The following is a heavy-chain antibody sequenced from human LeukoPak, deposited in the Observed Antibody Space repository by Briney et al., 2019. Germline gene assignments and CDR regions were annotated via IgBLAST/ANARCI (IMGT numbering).Heavy chain of an antibody. J-gene: IGHJ4*02. CDR2: ISSSSSYI. V-gene: IGHV3-21*01. Sequence: AGGSLRLSCAASGFTFNSYSMNWVRQAPGKGLEWVSSISSSSSYIYYADSVKGRFTISRDNAKNSLYLQMNSLRAEDTAVYYCASDDCSPLDYWGPGTLVTVSS. D-gene: IGHD2-21*02. CDR1: GFTFNSYS. CDR3: ASDDCSPLDY.